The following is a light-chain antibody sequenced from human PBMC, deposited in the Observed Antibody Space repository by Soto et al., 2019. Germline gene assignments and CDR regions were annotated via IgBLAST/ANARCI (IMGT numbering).Light chain of an antibody. CDR3: QQSYITPYT. V-gene: IGKV1-39*01. CDR2: GSS. J-gene: IGKJ2*01. Sequence: DIQMTQSPSSLSVSVGDRVTITCRASQNIAGYLNWYQQKPGKAPKLLIYGSSNLQSGVPSTFSGSGSGTDLTLTISSRQPEDFATYYCQQSYITPYTFGQGTKLEIQ. CDR1: QNIAGY.